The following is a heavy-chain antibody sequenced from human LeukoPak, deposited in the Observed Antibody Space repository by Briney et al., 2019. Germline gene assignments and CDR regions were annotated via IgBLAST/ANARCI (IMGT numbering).Heavy chain of an antibody. V-gene: IGHV4-34*01. J-gene: IGHJ4*02. CDR1: GGSFSGYY. D-gene: IGHD5-18*01. Sequence: PSETLSLTCAVYGGSFSGYYWSWIRQPPGKGLEWIGEINHSGSTNYNPSLKSRVTISVDTSKNQFSLKLSSVTAADTAVYYCARVEYSYGLDYWGQGTLVTVSS. CDR2: INHSGST. CDR3: ARVEYSYGLDY.